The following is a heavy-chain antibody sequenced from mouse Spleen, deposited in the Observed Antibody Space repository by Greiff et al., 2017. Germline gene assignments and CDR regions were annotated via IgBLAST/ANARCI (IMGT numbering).Heavy chain of an antibody. CDR2: ISNLAYSI. CDR1: GFTFSDYG. Sequence: EVQVVESGGGLVQPGGSRKLSCAASGFTFSDYGMAWVRQAPGKGPEWVAFISNLAYSIYYADTVTGRFTISRENAKNTLFLQMTSLRSEDTAMYYCARRYGNYVDYYAMDYWGQGTSVTVSS. J-gene: IGHJ4*01. D-gene: IGHD2-10*02. V-gene: IGHV5-15*01. CDR3: ARRYGNYVDYYAMDY.